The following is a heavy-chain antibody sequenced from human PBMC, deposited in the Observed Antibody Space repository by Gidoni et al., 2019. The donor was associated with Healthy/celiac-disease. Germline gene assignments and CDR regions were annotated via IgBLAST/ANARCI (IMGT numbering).Heavy chain of an antibody. CDR3: ARVEDYDFWSVVP. CDR2: ISSRGSTI. Sequence: QVQLVESGGGLVKPGGSRRLSCAASGFTFSDYYMSWIRQAPGKGLEWVSYISSRGSTIYCADSVKGRFTISRDNAKNSLYLQMNSLRAEDTAVYYCARVEDYDFWSVVPWGQGTLVTVSS. CDR1: GFTFSDYY. D-gene: IGHD3-3*01. J-gene: IGHJ5*02. V-gene: IGHV3-11*01.